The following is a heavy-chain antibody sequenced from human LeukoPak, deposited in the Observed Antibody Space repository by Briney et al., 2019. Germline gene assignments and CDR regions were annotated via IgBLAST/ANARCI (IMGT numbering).Heavy chain of an antibody. V-gene: IGHV5-51*01. J-gene: IGHJ3*02. D-gene: IGHD6-13*01. CDR3: ARHHLGSSWTPDAFDI. CDR1: GYSFTSYW. CDR2: IYPGDSDT. Sequence: GESLKISCKGSGYSFTSYWIGWVRQMPGKGLEWMGIIYPGDSDTRYSPSFQGQVTISADKSISTAYLQWSSLKASDTAMYYCARHHLGSSWTPDAFDIWGQGTMVTVSS.